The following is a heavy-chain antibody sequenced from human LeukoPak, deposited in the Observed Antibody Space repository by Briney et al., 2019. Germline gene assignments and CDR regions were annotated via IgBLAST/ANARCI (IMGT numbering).Heavy chain of an antibody. D-gene: IGHD3-3*01. CDR2: IYYSGST. Sequence: SETLSLTCTVSGGSVSSGSYYWSWLRQPPGKGLEWIGYIYYSGSTNYNPSLKSRVTISVDTSKNQFSLKLSSVTAADTAVYYCARDSSFTIPLGLDYWGQGTLVTVSS. CDR3: ARDSSFTIPLGLDY. CDR1: GGSVSSGSYY. J-gene: IGHJ4*02. V-gene: IGHV4-61*01.